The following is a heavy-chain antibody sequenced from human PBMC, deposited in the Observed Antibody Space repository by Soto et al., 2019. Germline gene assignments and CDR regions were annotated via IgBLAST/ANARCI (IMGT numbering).Heavy chain of an antibody. CDR3: ARLGWGNGDSDY. CDR2: ILYSGTT. D-gene: IGHD2-21*01. Sequence: SETLSLTCTVSGGSISKSNYFWGWIRQAPGKGLEWIASILYSGTTSYNSSLKSRVAISVDTSKNQFSLELNPVTAADTAVYYCARLGWGNGDSDYWGQGTLVTVSS. CDR1: GGSISKSNYF. J-gene: IGHJ4*02. V-gene: IGHV4-39*01.